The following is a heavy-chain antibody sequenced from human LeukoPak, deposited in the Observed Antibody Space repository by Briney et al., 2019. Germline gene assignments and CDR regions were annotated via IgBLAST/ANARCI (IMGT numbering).Heavy chain of an antibody. CDR3: ARGLTSEWELLGRNAFDI. CDR1: GFTFSTYW. D-gene: IGHD1-26*01. Sequence: GGSLRLSCAASGFTFSTYWMHWVRQAPGEGLVWVSRIKSDGSDTSYADSVKGRFTISRDNSKNTLYLQMNSLRAEDTAVYYCARGLTSEWELLGRNAFDIWGQGTMVTVSS. V-gene: IGHV3-74*01. CDR2: IKSDGSDT. J-gene: IGHJ3*02.